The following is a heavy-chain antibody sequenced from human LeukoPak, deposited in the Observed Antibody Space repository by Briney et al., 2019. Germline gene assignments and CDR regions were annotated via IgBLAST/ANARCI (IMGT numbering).Heavy chain of an antibody. CDR3: ARDRGWLHYYDNSGYHFDY. V-gene: IGHV4-30-4*01. Sequence: PSRTPCLTRTVSGGSLSGVYYWSWFRQPPGKGLEGIGYIYYSGSTYYHPSLKSRVTISVDTSKNQFSLKLSSVTAADTAVYYCARDRGWLHYYDNSGYHFDYWGQGTMVTVSS. CDR1: GGSLSGVYY. CDR2: IYYSGST. D-gene: IGHD3-22*01. J-gene: IGHJ4*02.